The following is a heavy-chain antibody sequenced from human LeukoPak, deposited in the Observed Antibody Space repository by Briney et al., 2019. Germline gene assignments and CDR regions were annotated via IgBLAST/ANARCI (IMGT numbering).Heavy chain of an antibody. CDR3: ARGPSGWGSLDS. Sequence: PEGPLRLSCAASGFTFSSYWMHWVRQAPGKGLVWVSRINSDGSSTNYADSVKGRFTISRDNAKNTLYLQVKSLRAEDTAVYYCARGPSGWGSLDSWGQGTLVTVSS. CDR1: GFTFSSYW. CDR2: INSDGSST. D-gene: IGHD7-27*01. V-gene: IGHV3-74*01. J-gene: IGHJ4*02.